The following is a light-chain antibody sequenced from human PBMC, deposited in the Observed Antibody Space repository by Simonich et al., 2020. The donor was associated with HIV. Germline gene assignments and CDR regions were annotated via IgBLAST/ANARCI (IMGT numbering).Light chain of an antibody. J-gene: IGKJ2*01. V-gene: IGKV3-15*01. CDR3: QQYNNWPPYT. CDR2: GAS. CDR1: QSVSSN. Sequence: EIVLTQSPGTLSLSPGERATLSCRASQSVSSNLAWYQQKPGQAPRLLIYGASTRATGIPAGFSGSGSETEFTLTISSLQSEDVAVYYCQQYNNWPPYTFGQGTKLEIK.